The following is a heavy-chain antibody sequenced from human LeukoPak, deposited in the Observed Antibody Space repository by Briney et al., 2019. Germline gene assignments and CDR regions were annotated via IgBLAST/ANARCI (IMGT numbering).Heavy chain of an antibody. Sequence: SETLSLTCSVSGYSISSGYYWGWIRQPPGKGLEWIGSIYHSGSTYYNPSLKSRVTISVDTSKNQFSLKLSSVTAAGTAVYYCATFIAAAGTELDYWGQGTLVTVSS. D-gene: IGHD6-13*01. CDR2: IYHSGST. CDR1: GYSISSGYY. J-gene: IGHJ4*02. V-gene: IGHV4-38-2*02. CDR3: ATFIAAAGTELDY.